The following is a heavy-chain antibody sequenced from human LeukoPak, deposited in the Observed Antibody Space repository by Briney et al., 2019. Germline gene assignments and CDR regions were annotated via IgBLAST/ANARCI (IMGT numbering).Heavy chain of an antibody. D-gene: IGHD2-15*01. CDR3: AKVYCSGGSCYGTGNYYYMDV. CDR1: GFSFSTYS. J-gene: IGHJ6*03. CDR2: ISGSGGRT. V-gene: IGHV3-23*01. Sequence: PGGSLRLSCAASGFSFSTYSMSWVRQAPGKGLEWVSVISGSGGRTDYADSVKGRFTISRDNSKNTLYLQMNSLRAEDTAVYYCAKVYCSGGSCYGTGNYYYMDVWGKGTTVTISS.